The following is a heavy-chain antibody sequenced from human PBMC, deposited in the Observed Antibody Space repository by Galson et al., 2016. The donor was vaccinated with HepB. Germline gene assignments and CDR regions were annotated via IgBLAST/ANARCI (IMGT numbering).Heavy chain of an antibody. D-gene: IGHD2-2*01. J-gene: IGHJ4*02. Sequence: SLRLSCAASGFNFRPYDMHWVRQAPGKGLEWVTSVSYDGEDKNYADSVKGRFSISRDNSKNTVSLQMSSLRGEDTAVYYCVKQGPAALHSHFDFWGQGTLVTGSS. CDR2: VSYDGEDK. CDR3: VKQGPAALHSHFDF. CDR1: GFNFRPYD. V-gene: IGHV3-30-3*02.